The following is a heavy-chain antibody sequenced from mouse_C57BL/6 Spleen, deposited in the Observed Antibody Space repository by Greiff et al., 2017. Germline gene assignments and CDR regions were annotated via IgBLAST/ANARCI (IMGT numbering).Heavy chain of an antibody. J-gene: IGHJ4*01. Sequence: EVQVVESGGDLVKPGGSLKLSCAASGFTFSSYGMSWVRQTPDKRLEWVTTISSGGSYTYYPDGGKGRFTISRDKAKNTLYLQMSSLKSEDTAMYYCARLTTVVEEYAVDYWGQGTSVTVSS. V-gene: IGHV5-6*01. CDR2: ISSGGSYT. CDR3: ARLTTVVEEYAVDY. CDR1: GFTFSSYG. D-gene: IGHD1-1*01.